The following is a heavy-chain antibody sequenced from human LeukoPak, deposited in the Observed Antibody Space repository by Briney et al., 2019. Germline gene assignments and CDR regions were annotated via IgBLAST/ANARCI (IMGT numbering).Heavy chain of an antibody. CDR1: GFTFSSYD. CDR3: ARQNRNGFDY. CDR2: TGTAGDT. J-gene: IGHJ4*02. D-gene: IGHD2-8*01. Sequence: GGSLRLSCAASGFTFSSYDFHWVRQTTGKGLEWVSATGTAGDTWYSGSVKGRFTISRENAKSSMYLQMNSLRVGDTAVYYCARQNRNGFDYWGQGTLVTVAS. V-gene: IGHV3-13*01.